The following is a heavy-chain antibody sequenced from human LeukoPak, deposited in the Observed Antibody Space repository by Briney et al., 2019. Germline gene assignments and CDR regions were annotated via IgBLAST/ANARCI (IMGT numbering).Heavy chain of an antibody. CDR2: LSYDGSGT. Sequence: PGGSLTLSCAGSGFTFSSYPMLWLRQAPGKGLEGVAILSYDGSGTYYADCVEGRFTISRDNCKNTLYLLLNSLKPEDTAVYFCAREALKTHYYYDHSGYYADYWGQGTLVTVSS. CDR1: GFTFSSYP. J-gene: IGHJ4*02. D-gene: IGHD3-22*01. CDR3: AREALKTHYYYDHSGYYADY. V-gene: IGHV3-30*04.